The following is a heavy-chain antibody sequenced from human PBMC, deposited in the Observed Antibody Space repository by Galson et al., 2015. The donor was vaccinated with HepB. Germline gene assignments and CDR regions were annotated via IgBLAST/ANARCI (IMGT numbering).Heavy chain of an antibody. CDR2: ISAYNGNT. J-gene: IGHJ6*03. CDR3: ARVVPAAIRYYYYMDV. Sequence: SVKVSCKASGYTFTSYGISWVRQAPGQGLEWMGWISAYNGNTNYAQKLQGRVTMTTDTSTSTAYMELRSLRSDDTAVYYCARVVPAAIRYYYYMDVWGKGTTVTVSS. V-gene: IGHV1-18*04. CDR1: GYTFTSYG. D-gene: IGHD2-2*01.